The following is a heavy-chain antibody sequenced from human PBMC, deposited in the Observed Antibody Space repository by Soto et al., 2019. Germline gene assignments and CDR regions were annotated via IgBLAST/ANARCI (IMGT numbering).Heavy chain of an antibody. J-gene: IGHJ4*02. CDR1: GFTFSDHY. V-gene: IGHV3-11*06. Sequence: PGGSLRLSCAASGFTFSDHYMSWIRQAPGKGLDWIGYSSNSGSFTRYADSVKGRFTISRDNAKNSLYLQMNSLRDEDTAVYYCAKHRAGNYYASGSPYYYDFWGQGTLVTVSS. CDR2: SSNSGSFT. CDR3: AKHRAGNYYASGSPYYYDF. D-gene: IGHD3-10*01.